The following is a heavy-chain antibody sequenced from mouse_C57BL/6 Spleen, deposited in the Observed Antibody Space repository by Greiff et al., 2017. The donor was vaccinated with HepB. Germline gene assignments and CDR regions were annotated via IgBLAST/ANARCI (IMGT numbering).Heavy chain of an antibody. CDR3: ARGRETGTLAY. Sequence: VQLQQSGAELVKPGASVKISCKASGYAFSSYWMNWVKQRPGKGLEWIGQIYPGDGDTNYNGKFKGKAALTADKSSSTAYMQLSSLTSEDSAVYFCARGRETGTLAYWGQGTLVTVSA. D-gene: IGHD4-1*01. CDR1: GYAFSSYW. CDR2: IYPGDGDT. J-gene: IGHJ3*01. V-gene: IGHV1-80*01.